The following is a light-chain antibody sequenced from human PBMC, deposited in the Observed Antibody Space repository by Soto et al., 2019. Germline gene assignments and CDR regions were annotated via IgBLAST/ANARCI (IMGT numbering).Light chain of an antibody. CDR1: SSDVGGYKY. J-gene: IGLJ3*02. Sequence: QSALTQPRSVSGSPGQSVTIPCTGISSDVGGYKYVSWYQQHPGKVPKLIIYDVSSRPSGVPDRFSGSKSGNTASLTISGLQAEDEADYYCCSYTTSSTLVFGGGTKVTVL. CDR2: DVS. V-gene: IGLV2-11*01. CDR3: CSYTTSSTLV.